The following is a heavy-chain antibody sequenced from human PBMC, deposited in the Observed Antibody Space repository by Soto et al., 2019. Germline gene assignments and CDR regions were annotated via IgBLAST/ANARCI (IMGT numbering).Heavy chain of an antibody. CDR2: MNPGSGKT. V-gene: IGHV1-8*02. Sequence: VQLVPSGAEVKEPGASVRVSCKAPGYTFIIFDISGVRQTPGQGLEWRGWMNPGSGKTGSASKFQGRVAMTRDVATDTSHLGLSSLTSDVTAVYYCARMASAGTLYWFDPWGHGIPVTVSS. J-gene: IGHJ5*02. CDR1: GYTFIIFD. CDR3: ARMASAGTLYWFDP. D-gene: IGHD6-13*01.